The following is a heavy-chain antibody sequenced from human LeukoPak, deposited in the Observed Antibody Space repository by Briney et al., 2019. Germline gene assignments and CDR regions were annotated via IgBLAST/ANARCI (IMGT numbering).Heavy chain of an antibody. V-gene: IGHV1-69*05. CDR2: IIPIFGTA. D-gene: IGHD6-6*01. J-gene: IGHJ4*02. CDR3: ARTLEYSSSSATDFDY. Sequence: GASVKVSCKASGGTFSSYAISWVRQAPGQGLEWMGGIIPIFGTANYAQKFQGRVTITTDESTSTAYMELSSLRSEDTAVYYCARTLEYSSSSATDFDYWGQGTLVTVSS. CDR1: GGTFSSYA.